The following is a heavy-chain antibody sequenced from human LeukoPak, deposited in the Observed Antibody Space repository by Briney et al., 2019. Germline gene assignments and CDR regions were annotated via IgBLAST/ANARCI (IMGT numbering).Heavy chain of an antibody. CDR2: INHSGST. CDR1: GGSFSGYY. CDR3: ARRRGGYCSSTSCPRVAFDI. J-gene: IGHJ3*02. D-gene: IGHD2-2*01. Sequence: SETLSLTCAVYGGSFSGYYWSWIRQPPGKGLEWIGEINHSGSTNYNPSLKSRVTISVDTSKNQFSLKLSSVTAADTAVYYCARRRGGYCSSTSCPRVAFDIWGQGTMVTVSS. V-gene: IGHV4-34*01.